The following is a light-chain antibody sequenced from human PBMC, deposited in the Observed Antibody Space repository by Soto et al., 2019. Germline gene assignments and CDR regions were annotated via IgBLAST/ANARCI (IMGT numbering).Light chain of an antibody. J-gene: IGKJ2*01. CDR3: QKYYSTLQT. CDR2: WAS. V-gene: IGKV4-1*01. CDR1: QSVLYSSNNKSY. Sequence: DIVMTQSPDSLAVSLGERATINCKSSQSVLYSSNNKSYLARDQQKPGQPPKLLIYWASSRESGGPDRFSGSGSGTDFTLTISSLQAEDVAVYYCQKYYSTLQTFDQGTKVDIQ.